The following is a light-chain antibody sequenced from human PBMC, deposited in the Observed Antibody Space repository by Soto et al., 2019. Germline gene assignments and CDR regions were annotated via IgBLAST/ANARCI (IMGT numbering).Light chain of an antibody. CDR1: SSDIGAYNY. V-gene: IGLV2-14*03. J-gene: IGLJ1*01. Sequence: QAVVTQPASVSGSPGQSITISCTGTSSDIGAYNYDSWYQQHHPGEAPKLIIYDVSHRPPGVSNRFSGSKSGNTASLTISGLQTEDEADYYCSSYTSATTYVFGTGTKLTV. CDR3: SSYTSATTYV. CDR2: DVS.